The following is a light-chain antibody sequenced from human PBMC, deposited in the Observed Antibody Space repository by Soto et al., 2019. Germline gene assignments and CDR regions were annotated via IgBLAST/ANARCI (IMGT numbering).Light chain of an antibody. CDR1: QSVSSY. CDR3: QQRSNWPRT. CDR2: DAS. J-gene: IGKJ4*01. V-gene: IGKV3-11*01. Sequence: EIVLTQSPATLSLSPGERATLSCRASQSVSSYLAWYQQKPGQAPRLLIYDASNRATGIPARFSGSGSGTAFTLTISSLEPEDFAVSYCQQRSNWPRTFGGGTKVEIK.